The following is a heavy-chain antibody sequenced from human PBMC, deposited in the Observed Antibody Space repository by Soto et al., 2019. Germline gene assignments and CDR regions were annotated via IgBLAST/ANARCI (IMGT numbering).Heavy chain of an antibody. CDR3: ATDLVYYDYVWGSYR. V-gene: IGHV1-3*01. J-gene: IGHJ4*02. CDR1: GYTFTSYD. CDR2: INAGNGNT. D-gene: IGHD3-16*02. Sequence: ASVKVSCKASGYTFTSYDMHWVRQAPGQRLEWMGWINAGNGNTKYSQKFQGRVTITRDTSASTAYMELSSLRSEDTAVYYCATDLVYYDYVWGSYRWGQGTLVTVS.